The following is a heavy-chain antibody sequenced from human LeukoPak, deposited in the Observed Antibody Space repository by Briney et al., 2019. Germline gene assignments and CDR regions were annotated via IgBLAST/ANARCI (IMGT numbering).Heavy chain of an antibody. CDR2: IYSGGRT. V-gene: IGHV3-53*01. D-gene: IGHD1-26*01. Sequence: GGSLRLSCAASGLTISSNYMSWVRQAPGKGLEWVSVIYSGGRTYYADSVKGRFTISRDDSKNTLYLQMNSLRAEDTAVYYCARDVGAGGDYWGQGTLVTVSS. CDR1: GLTISSNY. CDR3: ARDVGAGGDY. J-gene: IGHJ4*02.